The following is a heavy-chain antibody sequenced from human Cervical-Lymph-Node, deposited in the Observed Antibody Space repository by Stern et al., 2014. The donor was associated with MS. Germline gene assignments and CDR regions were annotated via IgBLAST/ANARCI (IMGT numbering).Heavy chain of an antibody. Sequence: QVQLAQSAAEVKKPGSSVKVSCKASGGTFSNSGITWARQAPGQGLDWMVGVITTFASVNVTQKFQGRLTITADEATNTVYMELSSLRSDDTAVYYCARDRNGEGIMAYWGQGTLVTVSS. V-gene: IGHV1-69*01. CDR2: VITTFASV. J-gene: IGHJ4*02. D-gene: IGHD3-16*01. CDR1: GGTFSNSG. CDR3: ARDRNGEGIMAY.